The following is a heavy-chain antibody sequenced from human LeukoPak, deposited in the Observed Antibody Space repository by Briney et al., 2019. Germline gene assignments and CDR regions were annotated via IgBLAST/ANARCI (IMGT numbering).Heavy chain of an antibody. J-gene: IGHJ3*02. D-gene: IGHD5-18*01. CDR3: ARVAGAMVYRDAFDN. CDR2: ISSSGSTV. Sequence: PGGSLRLSCAASGFTSSDFYMSWIRQAPGKGLEWVSYISSSGSTVYYADSVEGRFTISRDNAKNSLSLQMNSLRAEDTAVYYCARVAGAMVYRDAFDNWGQGTMVTVSS. V-gene: IGHV3-11*01. CDR1: GFTSSDFY.